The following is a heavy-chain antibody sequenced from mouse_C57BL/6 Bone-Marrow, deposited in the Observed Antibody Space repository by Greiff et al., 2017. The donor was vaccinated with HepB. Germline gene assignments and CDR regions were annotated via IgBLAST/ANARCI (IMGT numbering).Heavy chain of an antibody. CDR1: GYSITSGYY. Sequence: DVQLQESGPGLVKPSQSLSLTCSVTGYSITSGYYWNWIRQFPGNKLEWMGYISYDGSNNYNPSLKNRISITRDTSKNQFFLKLNSVTTEDTATYYCARAGGMWYGSSWWFAYWGQGTLVTVSA. D-gene: IGHD1-1*01. CDR2: ISYDGSN. J-gene: IGHJ3*01. CDR3: ARAGGMWYGSSWWFAY. V-gene: IGHV3-6*01.